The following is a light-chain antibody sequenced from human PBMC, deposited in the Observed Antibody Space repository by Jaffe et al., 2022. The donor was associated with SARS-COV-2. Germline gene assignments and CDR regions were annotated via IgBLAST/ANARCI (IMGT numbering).Light chain of an antibody. CDR1: QSLLHSKGYYC. V-gene: IGKV2-28*01. CDR3: MQALQLRSPPT. CDR2: WGS. Sequence: EIVMTQSPLSLPVTPGEPASISCRSSQSLLHSKGYYCLDWYFQKPGQSPQLLIYWGSNRASGVPDRFSGSGTGTDFTLRISRVEAEDVGVYYCMQALQLRSPPTFGQGTRLEIK. J-gene: IGKJ5*01.